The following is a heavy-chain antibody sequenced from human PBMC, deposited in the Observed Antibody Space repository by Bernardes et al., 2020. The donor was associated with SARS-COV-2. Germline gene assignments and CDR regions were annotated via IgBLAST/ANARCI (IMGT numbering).Heavy chain of an antibody. CDR1: GFTFSSYA. V-gene: IGHV3-23*01. J-gene: IGHJ5*02. Sequence: GGSLRLSCAASGFTFSSYAMSWVRQAPGKGLEWVSAISGSGGSTYYADSVKGRFTISRDNSKNTLYLQMNSLRAEDTAVYYCAKDKLRTKGWIQLWGWFDPWGQGTLVTVSS. CDR2: ISGSGGST. D-gene: IGHD5-18*01. CDR3: AKDKLRTKGWIQLWGWFDP.